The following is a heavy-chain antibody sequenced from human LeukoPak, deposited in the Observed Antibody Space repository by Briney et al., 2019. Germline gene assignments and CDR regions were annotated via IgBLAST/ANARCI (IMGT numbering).Heavy chain of an antibody. Sequence: ASVKVSCKASGYTFTGYYMHWVRQAPGQGLEWVGWSNPNSCGTNYAQKFQGRVTMTRDTSISTAYMELSRLRSDDTAVYYCARLVGSSWYLHYWGQRTLVTVYS. CDR3: ARLVGSSWYLHY. CDR1: GYTFTGYY. CDR2: SNPNSCGT. J-gene: IGHJ4*02. D-gene: IGHD6-13*01. V-gene: IGHV1-2*02.